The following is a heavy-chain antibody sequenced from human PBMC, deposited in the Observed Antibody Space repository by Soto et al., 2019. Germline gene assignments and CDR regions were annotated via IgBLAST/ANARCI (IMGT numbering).Heavy chain of an antibody. CDR3: ARELGAVADPQLYYYYYYMDV. Sequence: ASVKVSCKASGYTFTSYYMHWVRQAPGQGLEWMGIINPSGGSTSYAQKFQGRVTMTRDTSTSTVYMELSSLRSEDTAVYYCARELGAVADPQLYYYYYYMDVWGKGTTVTVSS. V-gene: IGHV1-46*03. J-gene: IGHJ6*03. CDR1: GYTFTSYY. D-gene: IGHD6-19*01. CDR2: INPSGGST.